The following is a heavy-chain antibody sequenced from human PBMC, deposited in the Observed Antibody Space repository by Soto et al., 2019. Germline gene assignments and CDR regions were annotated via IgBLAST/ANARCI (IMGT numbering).Heavy chain of an antibody. CDR2: IRSKAYGGTT. Sequence: PGGSLRLSCTASGFTFGDYAMSWFRQAPGKGLEWVGFIRSKAYGGTTEYAASVKGRFTISRDDSKSIAYLQMNGLKTEDTAVYYCTRDLAWSRVGYYYGMDVWGQGTTVTVSS. CDR1: GFTFGDYA. CDR3: TRDLAWSRVGYYYGMDV. V-gene: IGHV3-49*03. J-gene: IGHJ6*02. D-gene: IGHD1-26*01.